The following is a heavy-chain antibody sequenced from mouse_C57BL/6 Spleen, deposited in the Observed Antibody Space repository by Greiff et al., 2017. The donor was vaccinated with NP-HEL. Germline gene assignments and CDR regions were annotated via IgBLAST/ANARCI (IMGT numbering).Heavy chain of an antibody. CDR3: ARGVNWDDAMDY. V-gene: IGHV1-55*01. CDR2: IYPGSGST. CDR1: GYTFTSYW. D-gene: IGHD4-1*02. J-gene: IGHJ4*01. Sequence: QVQLQQPGAELVKPGASVKMSCKASGYTFTSYWITWVKQRPGQGLEWIGDIYPGSGSTNYNEKFKSKAPLTVDTSSSTADMQLSSLTSEESAVNYRARGVNWDDAMDYWGKGTTVTVST.